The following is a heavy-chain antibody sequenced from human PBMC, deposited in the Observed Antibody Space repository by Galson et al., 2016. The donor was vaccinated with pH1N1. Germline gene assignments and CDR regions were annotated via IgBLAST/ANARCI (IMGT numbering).Heavy chain of an antibody. CDR2: IIPISGTT. Sequence: SVKVSCKASGGSFSSFAISWVRQAPGQGLEWMGGIIPISGTTNYAQKFQGRVTLTADKFTSTAYMELTCLKSEDTAVYYCVFSRSVGKAFDIWGRGTMVTASS. V-gene: IGHV1-69*06. J-gene: IGHJ3*02. CDR1: GGSFSSFA. D-gene: IGHD4-23*01. CDR3: VFSRSVGKAFDI.